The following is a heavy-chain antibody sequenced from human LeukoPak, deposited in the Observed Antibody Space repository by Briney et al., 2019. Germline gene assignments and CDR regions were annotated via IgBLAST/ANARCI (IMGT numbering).Heavy chain of an antibody. CDR2: ICYGGNT. CDR1: GGSISSCVYS. Sequence: SETLSLTCAVSGGSISSCVYSWSWLRQPPGMGLEWIVYICYGGNTYYNPSLESRLTISIDTTNNQFSLTLSSVTAAPSAVYFCARGLVQLWGYYYYFYMDVWGKGITVTVSS. V-gene: IGHV4-30-4*07. D-gene: IGHD5-18*01. J-gene: IGHJ6*03. CDR3: ARGLVQLWGYYYYFYMDV.